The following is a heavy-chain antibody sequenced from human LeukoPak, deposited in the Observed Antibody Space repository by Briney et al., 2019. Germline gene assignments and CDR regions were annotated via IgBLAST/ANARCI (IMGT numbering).Heavy chain of an antibody. CDR1: RGTFSSYA. V-gene: IGHV1-69*06. CDR2: IIPIFGTA. CDR3: ARDRYCSGGSCYSDP. J-gene: IGHJ5*02. D-gene: IGHD2-15*01. Sequence: SVKVSCKASRGTFSSYAISWVRQAPGQGLEWMGGIIPIFGTANYAQKFQGRVTITADKSTSTAYMELSSLRSEDTAVYYCARDRYCSGGSCYSDPWGQGTLVTVSS.